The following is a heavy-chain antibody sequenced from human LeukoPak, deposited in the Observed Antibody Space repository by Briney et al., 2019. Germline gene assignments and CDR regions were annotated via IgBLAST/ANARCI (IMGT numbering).Heavy chain of an antibody. D-gene: IGHD2-2*01. V-gene: IGHV4-34*01. CDR2: INHSGST. CDR1: GGSFSGYY. Sequence: KSSETLSLTCAVYGGSFSGYYWSWIRQPPGKGLEWIGEINHSGSTNYNPSLKSRVTISVDTSKNQFSLKLSSVTAADTAVYYCARLSVYFFVVVPAATGWFDPWGQGTLVTVSS. CDR3: ARLSVYFFVVVPAATGWFDP. J-gene: IGHJ5*02.